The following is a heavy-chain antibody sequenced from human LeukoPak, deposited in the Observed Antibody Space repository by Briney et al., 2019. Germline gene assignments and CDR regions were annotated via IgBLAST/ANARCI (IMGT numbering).Heavy chain of an antibody. J-gene: IGHJ4*02. V-gene: IGHV3-33*07. CDR2: MWWDGSQN. CDR3: ARDLSYGSLDC. CDR1: GFSFKNHG. Sequence: SLRLSCAASGFSFKNHGFYWVRQAPGKGLEWVAIMWWDGSQNYYADSVKGRFTISRDNSKNTVYLQMNSLRAEDTAMYYCARDLSYGSLDCRGQGTLVTVSS. D-gene: IGHD3-16*01.